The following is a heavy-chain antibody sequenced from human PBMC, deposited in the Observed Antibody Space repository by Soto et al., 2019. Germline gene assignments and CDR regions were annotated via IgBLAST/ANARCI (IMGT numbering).Heavy chain of an antibody. Sequence: QVQLVQSGAEVKKPGASVTVPCKASGYSFTNYGFSWVRQAAGQGLEWIGWISGYNGNTKYAEKFQNRVTMTTDTSTNTAHMELRSLRSDDTAVYYCAREGQTPYYYYGMDVWGQGTAVTVSS. V-gene: IGHV1-18*01. J-gene: IGHJ6*02. CDR3: AREGQTPYYYYGMDV. CDR2: ISGYNGNT. CDR1: GYSFTNYG.